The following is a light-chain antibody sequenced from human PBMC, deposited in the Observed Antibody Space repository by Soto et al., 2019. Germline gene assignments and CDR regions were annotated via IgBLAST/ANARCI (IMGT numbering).Light chain of an antibody. J-gene: IGKJ1*01. V-gene: IGKV3-11*01. CDR1: QSVSSY. Sequence: IVLTQSPGTLSLSPGERATISCRASQSVSSYLAWYQQKPGQAPRLLIYDAYNRATGIPARFSGSGSGTDFTLTISSLEPEDFAVYYCQQRSNWPRRAVGQGTQVEIK. CDR2: DAY. CDR3: QQRSNWPRRA.